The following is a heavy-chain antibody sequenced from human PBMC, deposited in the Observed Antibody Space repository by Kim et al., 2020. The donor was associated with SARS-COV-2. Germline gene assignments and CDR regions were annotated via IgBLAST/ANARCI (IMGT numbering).Heavy chain of an antibody. CDR3: ARGNPGGGYII. J-gene: IGHJ4*02. CDR2: TRNKANSYIT. Sequence: GGSLRLSCVASGFSIRDYYMDWVRQAPGNGLEWVGRTRNKANSYITEYAASVKGRFIISRDESENSLFLQMDRRQVDDTAVYFCARGNPGGGYIIWGQGT. CDR1: GFSIRDYY. V-gene: IGHV3-72*01. D-gene: IGHD1-26*01.